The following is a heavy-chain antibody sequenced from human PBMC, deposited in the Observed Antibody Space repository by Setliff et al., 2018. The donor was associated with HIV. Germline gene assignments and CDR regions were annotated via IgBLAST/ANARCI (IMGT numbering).Heavy chain of an antibody. CDR2: THHSGST. CDR1: ASSISSDYC. Sequence: PSETMSLTCAVSASSISSDYCWGWIRQPPGKGLEWIGSTHHSGSTYYNPSLNSRVTISVDTSENHFSLKLRSVTAADTAVYYCARRGMWSYETGGNPTATFDSWGQGVLVTVSS. V-gene: IGHV4-38-2*01. J-gene: IGHJ4*02. D-gene: IGHD2-8*02. CDR3: ARRGMWSYETGGNPTATFDS.